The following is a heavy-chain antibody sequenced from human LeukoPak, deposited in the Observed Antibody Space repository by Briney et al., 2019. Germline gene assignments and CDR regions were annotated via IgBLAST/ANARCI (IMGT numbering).Heavy chain of an antibody. CDR3: ARHLHFDF. Sequence: SVKVSCKASGYTFTGYYVHWVRQAPGQGLEWMGWLNPNTGGTSYAQRFQGRVTMTGDSSINTAYMELSSLRSDDTAIYYCARHLHFDFWGQGTLVAVSS. CDR2: LNPNTGGT. V-gene: IGHV1-2*02. D-gene: IGHD3-3*02. CDR1: GYTFTGYY. J-gene: IGHJ4*02.